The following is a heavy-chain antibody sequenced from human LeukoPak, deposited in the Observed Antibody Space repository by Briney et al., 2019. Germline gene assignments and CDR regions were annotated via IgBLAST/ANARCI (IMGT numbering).Heavy chain of an antibody. CDR3: ARMWAYAAAGLDAFDI. D-gene: IGHD6-13*01. J-gene: IGHJ3*02. Sequence: SGGSKYSADSVEGRFTISRDNSKNTLYLQMNSLRVEDTAVYYCARMWAYAAAGLDAFDIWGQGTMVTVSS. V-gene: IGHV3-66*01. CDR2: SGGSK.